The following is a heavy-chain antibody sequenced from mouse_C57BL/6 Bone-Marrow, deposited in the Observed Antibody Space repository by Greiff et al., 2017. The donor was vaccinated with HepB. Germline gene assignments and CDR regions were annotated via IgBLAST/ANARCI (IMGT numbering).Heavy chain of an antibody. CDR2: IDPSDSYT. V-gene: IGHV1-59*01. D-gene: IGHD1-1*01. CDR3: ARNYGSSYDLYYFDY. CDR1: GYTFTSYW. Sequence: VQLQQPGAELVRPGTSVKLSCKASGYTFTSYWMHWVKQRPGQGLEWIGVIDPSDSYTNSNQKFKGKATLTVDTSSSTAYMQLSSLTSEDSAVYYCARNYGSSYDLYYFDYWGQGTTLTVSS. J-gene: IGHJ2*01.